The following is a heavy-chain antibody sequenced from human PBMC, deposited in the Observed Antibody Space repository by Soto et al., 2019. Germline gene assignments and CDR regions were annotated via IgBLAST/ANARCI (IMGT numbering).Heavy chain of an antibody. J-gene: IGHJ4*02. CDR2: IYYSGST. CDR3: ARLLAPQEAGLGDATEDY. D-gene: IGHD3-3*02. Sequence: QLQLQESGPGLVKPSETLSLTCTVSGGSISSSSYYWGWIRQPPGKGRERIGSIYYSGSTYYNPSLKSRDTTPVDTCKTQFSLKLSSVTAADTAVYYCARLLAPQEAGLGDATEDYWGQGTLVTVSS. CDR1: GGSISSSSYY. V-gene: IGHV4-39*01.